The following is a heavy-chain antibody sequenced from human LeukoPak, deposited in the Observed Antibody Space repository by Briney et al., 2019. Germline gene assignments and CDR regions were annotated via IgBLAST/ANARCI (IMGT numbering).Heavy chain of an antibody. CDR1: GGSISSGDYY. V-gene: IGHV4-30-4*01. J-gene: IGHJ4*02. CDR3: ARVTKLGILVDY. D-gene: IGHD7-27*01. Sequence: SSQTLSLTCTVSGGSISSGDYYWSWIRQPPGKGLEWIGYIYYSGSTYYNPSLKSRVTISVDTSKNQFSLKLSSVTAADTVVYYCARVTKLGILVDYWGQGTLVTVSS. CDR2: IYYSGST.